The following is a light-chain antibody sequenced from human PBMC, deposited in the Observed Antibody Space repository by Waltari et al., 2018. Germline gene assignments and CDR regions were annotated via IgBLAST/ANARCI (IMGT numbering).Light chain of an antibody. J-gene: IGKJ2*01. CDR3: QQYNNWRT. V-gene: IGKV3-15*01. CDR1: QSNSRN. Sequence: EVLMTQSPATLSVSPGERATLSCRASQSNSRNLAWYQQKPGQAPRLLIYGASTRAPGIPARFSGSGSGTDFTLSISSLQSEDVAVYYCQQYNNWRTFGQGTKLEMK. CDR2: GAS.